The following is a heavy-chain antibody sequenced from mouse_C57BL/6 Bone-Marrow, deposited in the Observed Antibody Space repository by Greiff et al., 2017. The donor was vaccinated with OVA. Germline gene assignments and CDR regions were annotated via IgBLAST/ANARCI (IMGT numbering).Heavy chain of an antibody. Sequence: IQLQQPGTELVKPGASVKLSCKASGYTFTSYWMHWVKQRPGQGLEWIGNINPSNGGTNYNEKFKSKATLTVDKSSSTAYMQLSSLTSEDSAVYYCAREGDGYYGWFAYWGQGALVTVSA. CDR1: GYTFTSYW. J-gene: IGHJ3*01. CDR3: AREGDGYYGWFAY. V-gene: IGHV1-53*01. D-gene: IGHD2-3*01. CDR2: INPSNGGT.